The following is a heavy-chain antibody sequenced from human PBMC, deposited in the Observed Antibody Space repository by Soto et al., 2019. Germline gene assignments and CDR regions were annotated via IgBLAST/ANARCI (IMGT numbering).Heavy chain of an antibody. Sequence: EVHLVESGGGLVQPGRSLRLSCAASGFTFDDYAMHWVRQVPGKGLEWVSSISWNSGNIVYADSVKGRFTISRDSANNSLYLQMSSLRTEDKALYYCAKGAVTSIFGYFDYWGQGTRVTVSS. J-gene: IGHJ4*02. CDR2: ISWNSGNI. D-gene: IGHD3-3*01. CDR1: GFTFDDYA. V-gene: IGHV3-9*01. CDR3: AKGAVTSIFGYFDY.